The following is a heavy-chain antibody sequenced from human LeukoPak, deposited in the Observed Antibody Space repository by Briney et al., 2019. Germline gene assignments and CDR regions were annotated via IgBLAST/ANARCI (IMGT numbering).Heavy chain of an antibody. CDR2: INTFSGTT. D-gene: IGHD1-7*01. Sequence: GDSVQVSCKASGYTFSSYGISWVRQAPGQWLQWMGWINTFSGTTDYAHNLQDRVTLTAHASTSTAYMELRSLRSEDTAVYYCAREVEIHTDYWGQGTLVSVSS. CDR1: GYTFSSYG. V-gene: IGHV1-18*04. CDR3: AREVEIHTDY. J-gene: IGHJ4*02.